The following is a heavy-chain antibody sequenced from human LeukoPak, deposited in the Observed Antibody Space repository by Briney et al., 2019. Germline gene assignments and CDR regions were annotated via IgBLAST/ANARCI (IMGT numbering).Heavy chain of an antibody. V-gene: IGHV4-34*01. CDR1: GGSFSGYY. J-gene: IGHJ4*02. CDR3: ARGEAEIDY. CDR2: IDHSGST. Sequence: PSETLSLTCAVYGGSFSGYYWSWIRQPPGKGLEWIGEIDHSGSTTYNPSLKSRVTILVDTSNYQFSLKLTSVTAADTAVYYCARGEAEIDYWGQGTLVTVSS.